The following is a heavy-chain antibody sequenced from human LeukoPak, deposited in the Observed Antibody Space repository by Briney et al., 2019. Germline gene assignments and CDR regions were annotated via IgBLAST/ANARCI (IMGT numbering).Heavy chain of an antibody. CDR1: GFTFSSYA. CDR2: VRYDETNK. Sequence: GGSLRLSCAASGFTFSSYAMSWVRQAPGKGLEWVAFVRYDETNKYYADSVKGRFTISRDNAKNTMYPQMSSLSPEDTAVYYSGKIRLQQSATGCWGQGNLPTVHS. V-gene: IGHV3-30*02. CDR3: GKIRLQQSATGC. J-gene: IGHJ4*02. D-gene: IGHD2-15*01.